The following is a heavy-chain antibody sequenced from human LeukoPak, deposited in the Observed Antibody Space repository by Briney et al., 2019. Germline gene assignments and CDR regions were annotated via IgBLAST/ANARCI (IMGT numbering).Heavy chain of an antibody. J-gene: IGHJ4*02. Sequence: SETLSLTCTVSGGSTSRYYWSWIRQPAGKGLEWIGRIYTSGSTNYNPSLKSRVTISVDKSKNQFSLKLSSVTAADTAVYYCARGGYDSSGYYNYFDYWGQGTLVTVSS. V-gene: IGHV4-4*07. CDR3: ARGGYDSSGYYNYFDY. D-gene: IGHD3-22*01. CDR1: GGSTSRYY. CDR2: IYTSGST.